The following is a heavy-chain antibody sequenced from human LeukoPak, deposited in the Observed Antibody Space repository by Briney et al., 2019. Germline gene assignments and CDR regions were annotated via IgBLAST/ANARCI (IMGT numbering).Heavy chain of an antibody. CDR2: ISNNGGYT. Sequence: GGSLRLSCAASGFTFSSSAMSWVRQAPGKGLEWVSAISNNGGYTYYADSVQGRFTISRDNSKSTLCLQMNSLRAEDTAVYYCTRVGYIDEGIDYWGQGTLVTVSS. J-gene: IGHJ4*02. V-gene: IGHV3-23*01. CDR3: TRVGYIDEGIDY. D-gene: IGHD5-24*01. CDR1: GFTFSSSA.